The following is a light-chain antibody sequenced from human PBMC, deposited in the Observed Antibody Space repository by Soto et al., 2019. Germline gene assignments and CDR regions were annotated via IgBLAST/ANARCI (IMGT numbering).Light chain of an antibody. CDR1: QPIGNS. V-gene: IGKV1-39*01. Sequence: DVQMTQSPSSLSASVGDRVTIACRASQPIGNSLNWYQQKPGEAPKVLIFAASSLRSGVPSRFSGSGYGTDFTLTINNLHPEDSATYYCQQTHAVPLTFGQGTRLEIK. CDR2: AAS. J-gene: IGKJ5*01. CDR3: QQTHAVPLT.